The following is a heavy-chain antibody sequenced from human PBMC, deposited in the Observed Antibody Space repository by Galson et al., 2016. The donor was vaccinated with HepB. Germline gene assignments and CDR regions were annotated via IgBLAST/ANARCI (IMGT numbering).Heavy chain of an antibody. V-gene: IGHV4-39*01. CDR1: GGSISSSRYS. CDR3: ARYCSSTSCSRYGDILTGYDGPF. CDR2: LYYSGST. J-gene: IGHJ4*02. Sequence: SETLSLTCTVSGGSISSSRYSWGWIRQPPGKGLEWIGCLYYSGSTYYNSSLKSRVTISVGTSKNQFSLNLSAVTAADTAVYYCARYCSSTSCSRYGDILTGYDGPFWGQGTLVTVSS. D-gene: IGHD2-2*01.